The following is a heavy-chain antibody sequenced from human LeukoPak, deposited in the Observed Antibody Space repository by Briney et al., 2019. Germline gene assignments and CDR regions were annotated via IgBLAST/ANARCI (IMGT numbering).Heavy chain of an antibody. J-gene: IGHJ4*02. Sequence: SVKVSCKASGGTFSSYAISWVRQAPGQRLEWMGWINAGNGNTKYSQEFQGRVTITADESTSTAYMELSSLRSEDTAVYYCATNGRMGDYWGQGTLVTVSS. D-gene: IGHD1-26*01. CDR2: INAGNGNT. CDR3: ATNGRMGDY. V-gene: IGHV1-69*13. CDR1: GGTFSSYA.